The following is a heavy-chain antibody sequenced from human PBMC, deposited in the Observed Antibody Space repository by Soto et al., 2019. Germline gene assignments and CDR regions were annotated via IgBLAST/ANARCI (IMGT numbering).Heavy chain of an antibody. V-gene: IGHV6-1*01. D-gene: IGHD2-21*01. J-gene: IGHJ6*02. CDR2: TYYRSRWYS. CDR3: ARSEEDCDYYYYGMDV. CDR1: GDTVSSNSVA. Sequence: PSQTLSLTCVGSGDTVSSNSVAWNWVRQSPSRGLEWLGRTYYRSRWYSDYAVSVRSRIDINADTSKNQVSLQLNSVTPEDTAVYYCARSEEDCDYYYYGMDVWGQGTMVTVSS.